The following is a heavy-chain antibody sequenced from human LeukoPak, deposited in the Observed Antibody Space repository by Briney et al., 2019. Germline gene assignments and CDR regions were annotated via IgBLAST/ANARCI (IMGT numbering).Heavy chain of an antibody. V-gene: IGHV4-30-2*01. J-gene: IGHJ6*04. Sequence: SETLSLTCAVSGRPISSGGYSWRWLRQPPGKGLEWIGYIYHSGSTYYNPSLKSRVTISVDRSKNQFSLKLSSVTAADTAVYYCATTGSGSFYYYYGMDVWGKGTTVTVSS. CDR1: GRPISSGGYS. D-gene: IGHD3-10*01. CDR2: IYHSGST. CDR3: ATTGSGSFYYYYGMDV.